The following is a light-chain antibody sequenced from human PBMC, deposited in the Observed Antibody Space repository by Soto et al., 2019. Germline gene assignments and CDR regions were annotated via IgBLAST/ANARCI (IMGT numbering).Light chain of an antibody. J-gene: IGLJ2*01. CDR3: CSYAGPSTFVL. CDR1: SSDIGTYHL. V-gene: IGLV2-23*02. Sequence: QSALTQPASVSGSPGQSITISCTGTSSDIGTYHLVSWYQQHPGNAPKLIIHEVTKRPSGVSNRFSGSKSGYTASLTISGLQAEDEADYYCCSYAGPSTFVLFGGGTKLTVL. CDR2: EVT.